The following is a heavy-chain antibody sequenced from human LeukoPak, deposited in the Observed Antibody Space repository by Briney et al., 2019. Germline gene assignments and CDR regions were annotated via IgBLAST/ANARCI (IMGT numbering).Heavy chain of an antibody. D-gene: IGHD3-22*01. J-gene: IGHJ6*03. Sequence: GGSLRLSCAASGFTFDDYGMSWVRQAPGRGLEWVSGINWNGGSTGYADSVKGRFTISRDNAKNSLYLQMNSLRAEDTALYYCARVPYYYDSSGYYPYYYMDVWGKGTTATVSS. CDR3: ARVPYYYDSSGYYPYYYMDV. CDR2: INWNGGST. V-gene: IGHV3-20*04. CDR1: GFTFDDYG.